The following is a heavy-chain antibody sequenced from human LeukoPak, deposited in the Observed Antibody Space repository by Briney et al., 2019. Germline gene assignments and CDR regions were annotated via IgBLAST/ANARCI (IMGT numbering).Heavy chain of an antibody. V-gene: IGHV3-21*01. CDR3: ARVGYYDKAFDI. CDR2: ISSSSSYI. J-gene: IGHJ3*02. Sequence: GGSLRLSCAASAFTFSSYSMNWVRQAPGKGLEWVSSISSSSSYIYYADSVKGRFTISRDNAKNSLYLQMNSLRAEDTAVYYCARVGYYDKAFDIWGQGTMVTVSS. CDR1: AFTFSSYS. D-gene: IGHD3-22*01.